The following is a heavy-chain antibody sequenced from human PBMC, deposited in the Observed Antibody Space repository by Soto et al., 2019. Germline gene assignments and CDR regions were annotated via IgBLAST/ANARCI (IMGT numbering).Heavy chain of an antibody. V-gene: IGHV4-59*01. J-gene: IGHJ4*02. Sequence: SETLSLTCTVSGDSIIAYSWSWVRQPPGKGLEWIGNIHYNGNTKYNPSLKSRVSMSVDTSKNQFSLRLISVTAADTAKYFCAREGNLGRWLQPLDFWGQGTLVT. CDR3: AREGNLGRWLQPLDF. CDR1: GDSIIAYS. CDR2: IHYNGNT. D-gene: IGHD5-12*01.